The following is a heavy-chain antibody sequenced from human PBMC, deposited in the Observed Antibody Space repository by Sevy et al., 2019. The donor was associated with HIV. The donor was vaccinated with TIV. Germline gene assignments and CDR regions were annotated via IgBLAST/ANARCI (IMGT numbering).Heavy chain of an antibody. CDR1: GFTFSSYE. CDR3: ARGATPIYCSSTSCYLGTKQFDP. D-gene: IGHD2-2*01. Sequence: GGSLRLSCAASGFTFSSYEMNWVRQAPGKGLEWVSYISSSGSTIYYADSVKGRFTISRDNAKNSLYLQMSSLRAEDTAVYYCARGATPIYCSSTSCYLGTKQFDPWGQGTLVTVSS. V-gene: IGHV3-48*03. J-gene: IGHJ5*02. CDR2: ISSSGSTI.